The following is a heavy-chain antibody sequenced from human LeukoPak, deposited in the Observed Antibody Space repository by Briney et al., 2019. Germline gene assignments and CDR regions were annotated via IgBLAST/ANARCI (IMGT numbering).Heavy chain of an antibody. CDR1: GFTFSSYA. CDR3: AKGIHFGYSYGYSFDY. D-gene: IGHD5-18*01. CDR2: ISGSGGST. J-gene: IGHJ4*02. Sequence: GGSLRLSCAASGFTFSSYAVSWVRQAPGKGLEWVSTISGSGGSTYYAVSVKGRFTISRDNSKNTLYLQMNSLRAEDTAVYYWAKGIHFGYSYGYSFDYWGQGTLVTVSS. V-gene: IGHV3-23*01.